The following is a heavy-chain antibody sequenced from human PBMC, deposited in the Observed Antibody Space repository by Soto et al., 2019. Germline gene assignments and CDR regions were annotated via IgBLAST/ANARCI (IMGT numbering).Heavy chain of an antibody. CDR3: ATFHEALDY. Sequence: ASVKVSCKASGYTFTSYDINWVRQATGQGLEWMGWINPNSGSTNYAQKFQGWVTMTRDTSISIAYMELSRLRSDDTAVYYCATFHEALDYWGQGTLVTVSS. CDR1: GYTFTSYD. V-gene: IGHV1-2*04. J-gene: IGHJ4*02. CDR2: INPNSGST.